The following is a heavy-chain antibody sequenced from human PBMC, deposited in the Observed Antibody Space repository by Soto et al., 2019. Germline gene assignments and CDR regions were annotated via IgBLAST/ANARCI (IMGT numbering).Heavy chain of an antibody. V-gene: IGHV4-39*01. CDR3: ASPYIVVVPAATREYAFDI. Sequence: SETLSLPCTFSGGSISSSSYYWGWLRQPPGKGLEWIGSIYYSGSTYYNPSLKSRVTISVDTSKNQFSLKLSSVTAADTAVYYCASPYIVVVPAATREYAFDIWGQGTMVTVSS. CDR1: GGSISSSSYY. D-gene: IGHD2-2*01. J-gene: IGHJ3*02. CDR2: IYYSGST.